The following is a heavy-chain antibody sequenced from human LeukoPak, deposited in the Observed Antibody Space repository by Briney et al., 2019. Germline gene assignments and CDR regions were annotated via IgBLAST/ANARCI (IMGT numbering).Heavy chain of an antibody. CDR2: ISWNSASI. CDR3: AKDKAPLYSGYDWDLDF. CDR1: GPTFHHYG. D-gene: IGHD5-12*01. V-gene: IGHV3-9*01. J-gene: IGHJ4*02. Sequence: PGGSLRLSCAASGPTFHHYGIHWVRQVPGKGLEWVSGISWNSASIGYADSVKGRFTISRDNAKNSVYLQMNSLRAEDTAFYYCAKDKAPLYSGYDWDLDFWGQGTLVTVSS.